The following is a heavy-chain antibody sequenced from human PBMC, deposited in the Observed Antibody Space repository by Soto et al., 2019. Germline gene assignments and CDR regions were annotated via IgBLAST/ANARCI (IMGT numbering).Heavy chain of an antibody. V-gene: IGHV3-15*01. Sequence: GGSLRLSCAASGITFSNAWMSWVRQAPGKGLEWVGRIKSKTDGGTTDYAAPVKGRFTISRDDSKNTLYLQMNSLKTEDTAVYYCATAFNPYSSSDYWGQGTLVTVSS. CDR2: IKSKTDGGTT. D-gene: IGHD6-6*01. CDR3: ATAFNPYSSSDY. CDR1: GITFSNAW. J-gene: IGHJ4*02.